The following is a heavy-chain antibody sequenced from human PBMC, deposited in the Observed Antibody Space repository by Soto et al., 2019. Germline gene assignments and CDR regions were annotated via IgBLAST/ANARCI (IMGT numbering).Heavy chain of an antibody. CDR3: ARGITMVRGVIHTPYFDY. Sequence: SETLSLTCTVSGGSINSGGYYWSWIRQHPGKGLEWIGYIYNSGSTYYNPSLKSRVTISVDTSKNQFSLKLSSVTAADTAVYCCARGITMVRGVIHTPYFDYWGQGTLVTVS. D-gene: IGHD3-10*01. CDR2: IYNSGST. V-gene: IGHV4-31*03. CDR1: GGSINSGGYY. J-gene: IGHJ4*02.